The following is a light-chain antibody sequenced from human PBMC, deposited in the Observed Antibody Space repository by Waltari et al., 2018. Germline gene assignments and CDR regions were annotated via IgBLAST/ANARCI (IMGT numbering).Light chain of an antibody. J-gene: IGKJ1*01. V-gene: IGKV3-20*01. Sequence: EIVLTQSPGTLSLSPGERATLSCRASQRVSRTLAWYQQKPGQAPRLLIYGASIRATGIPDRFSGSGSGTDFSLTISRLEPEDFAVYYCQHYVRLPVTFGQGTKVEIK. CDR1: QRVSRT. CDR3: QHYVRLPVT. CDR2: GAS.